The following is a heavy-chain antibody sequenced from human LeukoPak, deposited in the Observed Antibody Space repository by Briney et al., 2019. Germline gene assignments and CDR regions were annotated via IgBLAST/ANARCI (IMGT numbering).Heavy chain of an antibody. D-gene: IGHD3-22*01. CDR3: AKDLYYDSSGYYLWDY. Sequence: GGSLRLSCAASGFTFNTYAMSWVRQAPGKGLEWVSAISGSGGSTYYADSVKGRFTISRDNSKNTLYLQMNSLRAEDTAVYYCAKDLYYDSSGYYLWDYWGQGTLVTVSS. CDR1: GFTFNTYA. J-gene: IGHJ4*02. CDR2: ISGSGGST. V-gene: IGHV3-23*01.